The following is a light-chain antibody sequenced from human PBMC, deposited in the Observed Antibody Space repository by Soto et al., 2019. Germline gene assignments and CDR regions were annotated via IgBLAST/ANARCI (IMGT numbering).Light chain of an antibody. J-gene: IGLJ1*01. V-gene: IGLV2-11*01. CDR1: SSDVGGYNY. CDR3: CSYAGSYSYG. Sequence: QSALTQPRSVSGSPGQSVAISCTGTSSDVGGYNYVSWYQQHPGKAPKLIIYDVTKRPSGVPDRFSGSSSGNTASLTISGLQAEEEADYFCCSYAGSYSYGLGAGTKVTVL. CDR2: DVT.